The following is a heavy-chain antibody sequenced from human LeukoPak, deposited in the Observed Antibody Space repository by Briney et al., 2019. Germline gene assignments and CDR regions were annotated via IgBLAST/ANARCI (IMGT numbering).Heavy chain of an antibody. Sequence: SETLSLTCTVSRGSVSRYYWSWIRQPPGKGLEWMGYIFYSGSTNYNPSLQSRVTISVDTSKNQFSLKLSSVTAADTAVYYCARVRSGGSSFPWFDPWGQGTLVTVSS. J-gene: IGHJ5*02. CDR2: IFYSGST. CDR3: ARVRSGGSSFPWFDP. V-gene: IGHV4-59*02. D-gene: IGHD6-13*01. CDR1: RGSVSRYY.